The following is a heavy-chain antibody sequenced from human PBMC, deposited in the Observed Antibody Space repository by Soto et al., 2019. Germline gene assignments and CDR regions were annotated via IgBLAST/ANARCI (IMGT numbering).Heavy chain of an antibody. Sequence: QVQLVQSGAEVKKPGSSVKVSCKASGGTFTNSAFNWVRQAPGQGLEWMGGIIPLFDTTNSAQNFQGRVTFTADDSTSTAYMALSGLRSEDTAAYYCARYSAGSFWNYAMDVWGQGTTVTVSS. D-gene: IGHD6-13*01. V-gene: IGHV1-69*01. J-gene: IGHJ6*02. CDR2: IIPLFDTT. CDR1: GGTFTNSA. CDR3: ARYSAGSFWNYAMDV.